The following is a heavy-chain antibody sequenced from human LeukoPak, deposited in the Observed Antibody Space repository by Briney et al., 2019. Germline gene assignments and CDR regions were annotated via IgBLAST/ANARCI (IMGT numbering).Heavy chain of an antibody. J-gene: IGHJ4*02. CDR1: GFTFSSYG. CDR2: IWYDGSNK. V-gene: IGHV3-33*01. Sequence: PGGSLRLSCAASGFTFSSYGMHWVRQAQGRGLEWVAVIWYDGSNKYYADSVKGRFTISRDNSKNTLYLQMNSLRAEDTAVYYCALGGYSSGWYYFDYWGQGTLVTVSS. D-gene: IGHD6-19*01. CDR3: ALGGYSSGWYYFDY.